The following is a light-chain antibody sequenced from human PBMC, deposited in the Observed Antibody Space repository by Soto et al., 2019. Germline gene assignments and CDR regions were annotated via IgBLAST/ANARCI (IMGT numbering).Light chain of an antibody. V-gene: IGKV3-11*01. CDR2: DAS. Sequence: EIVLTQSPATLSLSPGERATLSCRASQSVSSCLAWYQQKPGQAPRLLIYDASSRATGIPARFSGSGPGTDFTLTISSLEPEDFAVYYCQQSSNWPPYTFGQGTKLEI. CDR3: QQSSNWPPYT. J-gene: IGKJ2*01. CDR1: QSVSSC.